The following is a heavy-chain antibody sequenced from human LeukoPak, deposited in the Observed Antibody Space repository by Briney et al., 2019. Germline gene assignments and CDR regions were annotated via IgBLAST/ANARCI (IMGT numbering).Heavy chain of an antibody. CDR1: GFTVSSNY. CDR3: ARDRGFGEPEKGVGYYYYGMDV. J-gene: IGHJ6*02. D-gene: IGHD3-10*01. V-gene: IGHV3-66*01. CDR2: IYSGGST. Sequence: GGSLRLSCAASGFTVSSNYMSWVRQAPGKGLEWVSVIYSGGSTYYADSVKGRLTISRDNSKNTLYLQMNSLRAEDTAVYYCARDRGFGEPEKGVGYYYYGMDVWGQGTTVTVSS.